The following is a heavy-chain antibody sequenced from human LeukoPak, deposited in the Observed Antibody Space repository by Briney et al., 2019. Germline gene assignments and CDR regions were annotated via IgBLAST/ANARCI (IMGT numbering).Heavy chain of an antibody. CDR1: GFTFEHFA. CDR3: ARDRQFGIAAAGTTNWFDP. D-gene: IGHD6-13*01. CDR2: ISGDGDDS. J-gene: IGHJ5*02. V-gene: IGHV3-43*02. Sequence: GGSLRLSCAASGFTFEHFAMHWVRQVPGKGLEWVCLISGDGDDSSYPDFLKGRFTISRDNRKNVVYLQMNSLRAEDTAVYYCARDRQFGIAAAGTTNWFDPWGQGTLVTVSS.